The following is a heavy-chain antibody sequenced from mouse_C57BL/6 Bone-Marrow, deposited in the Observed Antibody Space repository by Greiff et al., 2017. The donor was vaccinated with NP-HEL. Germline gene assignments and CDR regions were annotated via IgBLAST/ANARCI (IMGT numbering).Heavy chain of an antibody. CDR1: GFTFSSYG. CDR2: ISSGGSYT. D-gene: IGHD1-1*01. CDR3: ARRDYGAWFAY. Sequence: EVMLVESGGDLVKPGGSLKLSCAASGFTFSSYGMSWVRQTPDKRLEWVATISSGGSYTYYPDSVKGLFTISRDNAKNTLYLQMSSLKSEDTAMYYCARRDYGAWFAYWGQGTLVTVSA. V-gene: IGHV5-6*01. J-gene: IGHJ3*01.